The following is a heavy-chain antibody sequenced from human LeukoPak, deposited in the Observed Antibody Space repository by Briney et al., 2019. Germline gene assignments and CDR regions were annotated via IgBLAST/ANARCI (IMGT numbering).Heavy chain of an antibody. CDR1: GGSFSGYY. V-gene: IGHV4-34*01. Sequence: PSETLSLTCAVYGGSFSGYYWSWIRQPPGKGLEWIGEINHSGSTNYNPSLKSRVTISVDTSKNQFSLKLSSVTAADTAVYYCARQHSSSYDYWGQGTLVTVSS. CDR3: ARQHSSSYDY. D-gene: IGHD6-6*01. CDR2: INHSGST. J-gene: IGHJ4*02.